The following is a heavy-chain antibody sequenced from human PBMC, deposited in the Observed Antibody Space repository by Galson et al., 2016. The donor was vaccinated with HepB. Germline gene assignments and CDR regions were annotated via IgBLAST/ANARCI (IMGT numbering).Heavy chain of an antibody. V-gene: IGHV3-30*18. D-gene: IGHD2-2*01. CDR3: AKDTARYCSSTSCSYGMDV. CDR1: GFTFSSYG. CDR2: IPYDGSNK. J-gene: IGHJ6*02. Sequence: SLRLSCAASGFTFSSYGMHWVRQAPGKGLEWVAVIPYDGSNKYYADSVRGRFTISRDNSKNTLYLQMNSLRAEDTAVYYCAKDTARYCSSTSCSYGMDVWGQGTTVTVSS.